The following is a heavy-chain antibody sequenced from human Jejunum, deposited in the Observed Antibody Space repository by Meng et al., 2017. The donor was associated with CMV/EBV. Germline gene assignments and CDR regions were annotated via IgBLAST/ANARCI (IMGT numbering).Heavy chain of an antibody. V-gene: IGHV3-53*01. Sequence: FSVSSNYMSCVRQAPGKGLEWVSSVYSGGSIDYVGSVKGRFTISRDRSKNMVYLQMNSLRVEDTAVYYCARGGRTLWGGGTAFDIWGQGTTVTVSS. CDR3: ARGGRTLWGGGTAFDI. D-gene: IGHD2-15*01. CDR1: FSVSSNY. CDR2: VYSGGSI. J-gene: IGHJ3*02.